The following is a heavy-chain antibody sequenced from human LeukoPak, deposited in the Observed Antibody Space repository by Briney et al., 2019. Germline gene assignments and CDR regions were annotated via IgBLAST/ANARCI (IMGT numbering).Heavy chain of an antibody. CDR2: ISYDGSNK. D-gene: IGHD5-12*01. CDR3: ARAPSREYSGYDYGMGAFDI. Sequence: GGSLRLSCAASGFTFSSYAMHWVRQAPGKGLEWVAVISYDGSNKYYADSVKGRFTISRDNSKNTLYLQMNSLRAEDTAVYYCARAPSREYSGYDYGMGAFDIWGQGTMVTVSS. CDR1: GFTFSSYA. J-gene: IGHJ3*02. V-gene: IGHV3-30-3*01.